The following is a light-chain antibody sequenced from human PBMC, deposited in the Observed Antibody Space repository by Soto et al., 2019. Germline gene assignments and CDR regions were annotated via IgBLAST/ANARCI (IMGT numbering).Light chain of an antibody. V-gene: IGKV1D-13*01. CDR2: DAS. J-gene: IGKJ3*01. CDR1: QGISSA. Sequence: AIQLTQSPSSLSASVGDRVTITCRASQGISSALAWYQQKPGKAPKLLIYDASSLESGVPSRFSGSGSETDFTLTISSLQPEDFATYYCQQFNNLTFGPGTKVDIK. CDR3: QQFNNLT.